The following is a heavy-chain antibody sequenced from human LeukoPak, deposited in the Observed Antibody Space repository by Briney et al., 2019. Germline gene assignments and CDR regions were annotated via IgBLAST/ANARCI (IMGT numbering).Heavy chain of an antibody. Sequence: PSQTLSLTCTVSGGSISSGSYYWSWIRQPAGKGLEWIGRIYTSGSTNYNPSLKSRVTISVDTSKNQFSLKLSSVTAADTAVYYCARAYSSSSDYFDYWGQGTLVTVSS. CDR2: IYTSGST. D-gene: IGHD6-6*01. CDR3: ARAYSSSSDYFDY. V-gene: IGHV4-61*02. J-gene: IGHJ4*02. CDR1: GGSISSGSYY.